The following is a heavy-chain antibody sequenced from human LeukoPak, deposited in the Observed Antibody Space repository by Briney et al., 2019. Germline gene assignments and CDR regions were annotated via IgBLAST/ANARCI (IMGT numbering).Heavy chain of an antibody. CDR1: GYTLTELS. Sequence: GASVKVSCKVSGYTLTELSMHWVRQAPGKGLEWMGGFDPEDGETIYAQKFQGRVTMTEYTSTDTAYMELSSLRSEDTAVYYCATPQYDSSGLAFDIWGQGTMVTVSS. V-gene: IGHV1-24*01. CDR3: ATPQYDSSGLAFDI. D-gene: IGHD3-22*01. J-gene: IGHJ3*02. CDR2: FDPEDGET.